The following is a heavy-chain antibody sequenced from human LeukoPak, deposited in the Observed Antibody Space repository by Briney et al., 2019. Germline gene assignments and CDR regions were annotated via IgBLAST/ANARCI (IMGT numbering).Heavy chain of an antibody. CDR2: ISAYNGNT. CDR3: ARDSYYYGSGSLNWFGP. J-gene: IGHJ5*02. CDR1: GYTFTSYG. V-gene: IGHV1-18*01. D-gene: IGHD3-10*01. Sequence: GASVKVSCKASGYTFTSYGISWVRQAPGQGLEWMGWISAYNGNTNYAQKLQGRVTMTTDTSTSTAYMELRSLRSDDTAVYYCARDSYYYGSGSLNWFGPWGQGTLVTVSS.